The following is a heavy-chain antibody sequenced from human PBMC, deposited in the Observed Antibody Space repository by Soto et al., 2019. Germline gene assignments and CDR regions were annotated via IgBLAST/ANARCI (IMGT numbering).Heavy chain of an antibody. Sequence: GGSLRLSCAASGFTFRSYAMYWVRQAPGKGLEWVALISYDGSTKHYADSAKGRFTISRDNSRDTLYLQTNSLRPEDTAVYNCARHPTPTDYNGYDYGPLDNWGQGTLVTVSS. CDR2: ISYDGSTK. CDR1: GFTFRSYA. J-gene: IGHJ4*02. V-gene: IGHV3-30-3*01. D-gene: IGHD5-12*01. CDR3: ARHPTPTDYNGYDYGPLDN.